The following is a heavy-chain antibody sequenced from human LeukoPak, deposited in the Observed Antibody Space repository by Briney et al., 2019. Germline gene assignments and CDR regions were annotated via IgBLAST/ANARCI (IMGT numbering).Heavy chain of an antibody. J-gene: IGHJ4*02. V-gene: IGHV4-39*01. Sequence: PSETLSLTCTVSGGSISSSSYYWGWIRQPPGKGLEWIGSIYYSGSTYYNPSLKSRVTISVDTSKNQFSLKLSSVTAADTAVYYCARVSGYSYGLYWGQGTLVTVSS. CDR1: GGSISSSSYY. D-gene: IGHD5-18*01. CDR3: ARVSGYSYGLY. CDR2: IYYSGST.